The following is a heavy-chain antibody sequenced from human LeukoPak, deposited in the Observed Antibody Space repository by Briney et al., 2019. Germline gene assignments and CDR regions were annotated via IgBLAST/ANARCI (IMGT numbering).Heavy chain of an antibody. J-gene: IGHJ4*02. Sequence: ASVKVSCKASGYTFTGHSIHWVRQAPGQGLEWMGYIDPSNDDTTYAQEFQGRVTMTADTSIRTAYMELSRLRSDDTAVYFRSRSQFVSYPDWGQGTLVTVSS. CDR2: IDPSNDDT. V-gene: IGHV1-2*02. D-gene: IGHD5/OR15-5a*01. CDR3: SRSQFVSYPD. CDR1: GYTFTGHS.